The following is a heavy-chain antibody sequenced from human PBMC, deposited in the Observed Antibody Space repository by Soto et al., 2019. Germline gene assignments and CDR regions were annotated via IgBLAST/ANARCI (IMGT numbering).Heavy chain of an antibody. CDR2: INPANGNA. CDR1: GFTFSDTL. CDR3: ARDIVSVVPGANVAFEV. Sequence: QVQLVQSGAELKKPGASVNISCQSSGFTFSDTLINWVRQGPGQRLEWMGWINPANGNARYSEPFQGRVTTSSLSSASTAYVALSDLTYEDTAVYYCARDIVSVVPGANVAFEVWGQWTMITVSS. D-gene: IGHD1-26*01. J-gene: IGHJ3*01. V-gene: IGHV1-3*01.